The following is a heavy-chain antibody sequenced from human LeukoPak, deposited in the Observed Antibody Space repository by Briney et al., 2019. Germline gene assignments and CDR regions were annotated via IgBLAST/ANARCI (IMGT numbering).Heavy chain of an antibody. CDR1: GFTFSSYW. Sequence: GGSLRLSCAASGFTFSSYWMHWVRQAPGKGLVWVSRINSDGSSTSYADSVKGRFTISRDNAKNTLYLQMNSLRAEDTAVYYCARDLVVPAAIQGYDAFDIWGQGTMVTVSS. J-gene: IGHJ3*02. V-gene: IGHV3-74*01. D-gene: IGHD2-2*01. CDR3: ARDLVVPAAIQGYDAFDI. CDR2: INSDGSST.